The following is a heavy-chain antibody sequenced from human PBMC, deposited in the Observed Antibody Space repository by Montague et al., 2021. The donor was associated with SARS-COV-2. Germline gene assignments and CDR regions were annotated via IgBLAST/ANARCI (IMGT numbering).Heavy chain of an antibody. CDR1: GDSVSSNSAP. Sequence: CAISGDSVSSNSAPWNWIRQSPSGGLEWLGRTYYRSKWYTDYAPSVKARITITPDTSNNQFSLHLNSVTSGDTAVYYCAREGTVPGPRGIYFDDWGQGTLVTVSS. CDR3: AREGTVPGPRGIYFDD. J-gene: IGHJ4*02. CDR2: TYYRSKWYT. V-gene: IGHV6-1*01. D-gene: IGHD1-1*01.